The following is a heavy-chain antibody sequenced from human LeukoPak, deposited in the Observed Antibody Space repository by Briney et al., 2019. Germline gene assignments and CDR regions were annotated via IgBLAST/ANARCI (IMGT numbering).Heavy chain of an antibody. CDR2: IFYSGST. Sequence: SETLSLTCNVSGGSIDNSSYYWGWIRQPPGKGLEWIGNIFYSGSTIYSPSLKGRLTLSVDTSKTQFSLKLSSVPAADTAVYYCARQFTGSSSVYYYYYMDVWGKGTTVTVSS. V-gene: IGHV4-39*01. CDR1: GGSIDNSSYY. J-gene: IGHJ6*03. CDR3: ARQFTGSSSVYYYYYMDV. D-gene: IGHD6-6*01.